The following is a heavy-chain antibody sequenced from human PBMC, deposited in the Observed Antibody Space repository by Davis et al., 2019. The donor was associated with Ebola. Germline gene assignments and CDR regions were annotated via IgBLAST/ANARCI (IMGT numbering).Heavy chain of an antibody. CDR3: ARDKRYCSSTSCYMAAFDI. CDR1: GGTFSSYA. Sequence: AASVTVSCMASGGTFSSYAISWVRQAPGQGLEWMGRIIPILGIANYAQKFQGRVTITADKYTSTAYMELSSLRSDDTAVYYCARDKRYCSSTSCYMAAFDIWGQGTMVTVSS. D-gene: IGHD2-2*02. J-gene: IGHJ3*02. CDR2: IIPILGIA. V-gene: IGHV1-69*04.